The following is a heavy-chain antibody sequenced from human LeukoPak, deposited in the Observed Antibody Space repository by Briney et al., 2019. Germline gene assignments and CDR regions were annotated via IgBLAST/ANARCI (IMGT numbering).Heavy chain of an antibody. J-gene: IGHJ5*02. Sequence: SETLSLTCTVSGGSISSSSYYWGWIRQPPGKGLEWIGSISYSGSTYHNPSLKSRVTISVDTSKNQFSLKLSSVTAADTAVYYCARPVVPAAKGGANWFDPWGQGTLVTVSS. CDR3: ARPVVPAAKGGANWFDP. CDR2: ISYSGST. D-gene: IGHD2-2*01. V-gene: IGHV4-39*01. CDR1: GGSISSSSYY.